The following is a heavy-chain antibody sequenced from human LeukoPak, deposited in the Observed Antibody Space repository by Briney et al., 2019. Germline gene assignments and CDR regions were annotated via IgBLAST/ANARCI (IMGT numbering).Heavy chain of an antibody. CDR2: IYHSGNT. CDR3: VSRSGSGTYYNDY. V-gene: IGHV4-61*08. Sequence: SETLSLTCAVSGGSIIVAAYSWSWIRQPPGKGLEWIGYIYHSGNTNYNPSLKSRVTISVDTSKNQFSLKLSSVTAADTAVYYCVSRSGSGTYYNDYWGQGTLVTVSS. J-gene: IGHJ4*02. CDR1: GGSIIVAAYS. D-gene: IGHD3-10*01.